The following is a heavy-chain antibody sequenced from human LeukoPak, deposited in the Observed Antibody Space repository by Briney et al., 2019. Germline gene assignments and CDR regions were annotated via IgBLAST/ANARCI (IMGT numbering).Heavy chain of an antibody. CDR1: GGSISSSSYY. J-gene: IGHJ4*02. Sequence: SETLSLTCTVSGGSISSSSYYWGWIRQPPGKGLEWIGNIYYSGNTYYSPSLKSRVTISVDTSKNQFSLKLSSVTAADTAVYYCVRMRSSGSIVDYWGQGTLVTVSS. CDR2: IYYSGNT. V-gene: IGHV4-39*01. D-gene: IGHD3-22*01. CDR3: VRMRSSGSIVDY.